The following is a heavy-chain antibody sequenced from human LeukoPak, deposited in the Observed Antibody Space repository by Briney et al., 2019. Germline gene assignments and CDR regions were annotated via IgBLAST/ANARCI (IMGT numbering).Heavy chain of an antibody. D-gene: IGHD3-10*01. J-gene: IGHJ5*02. Sequence: PGETLRLSCTASGFTFSNYGMNWVRQAPGKGLEWVSVISGSGSSTNYADSVKGRFSISRDNSKKTLYLQMNSLRAEDTAVYYCAKDFTMVRGVQTNWFDPWGQGTLVTVSS. V-gene: IGHV3-23*01. CDR3: AKDFTMVRGVQTNWFDP. CDR1: GFTFSNYG. CDR2: ISGSGSST.